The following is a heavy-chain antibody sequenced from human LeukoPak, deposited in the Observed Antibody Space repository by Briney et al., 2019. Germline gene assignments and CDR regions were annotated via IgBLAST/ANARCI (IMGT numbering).Heavy chain of an antibody. CDR1: GFTFSNYA. Sequence: PGGSLRLSCAASGFTFSNYAINWVRQAPGKGLEWVSSISGSGGSTYCADSVKGRFTISRDNSKNTLYLQMNSLRAEDTAVYYCARNYYDSSGYKAFDYWGQGTLVTVSS. CDR2: ISGSGGST. CDR3: ARNYYDSSGYKAFDY. V-gene: IGHV3-23*01. D-gene: IGHD3-22*01. J-gene: IGHJ4*02.